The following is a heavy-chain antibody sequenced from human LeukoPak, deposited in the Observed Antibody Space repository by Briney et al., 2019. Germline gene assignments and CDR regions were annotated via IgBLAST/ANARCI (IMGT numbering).Heavy chain of an antibody. CDR3: ARATWIQLWLIDY. J-gene: IGHJ4*02. CDR2: INSDGSST. V-gene: IGHV3-74*01. D-gene: IGHD5-18*01. CDR1: GFTFSSYW. Sequence: GGSLRLSCAASGFTFSSYWMHWVRQAPGKGLVWVSRINSDGSSTSYADSVKGRFTISRGNAKNTLYLQMNSLRAEDTAVYYCARATWIQLWLIDYWGQRTLVTVSS.